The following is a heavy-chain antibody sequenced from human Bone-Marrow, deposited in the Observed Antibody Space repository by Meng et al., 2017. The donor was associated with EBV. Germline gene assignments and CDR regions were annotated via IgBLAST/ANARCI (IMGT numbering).Heavy chain of an antibody. CDR1: GFTFDDSD. V-gene: IGHV3-20*04. D-gene: IGHD5-18*01. Sequence: VQLVESWGGVVRPGGSLKLSCAASGFTFDDSDMSWVRQVPGKGLEWVSGINWSGGTTYYADSVKGRFTISRDNSKNSLYLQMNSLRAEDTALYYCAKERDTAMGYGIDYWGQGTLVTVSS. CDR2: INWSGGTT. CDR3: AKERDTAMGYGIDY. J-gene: IGHJ4*02.